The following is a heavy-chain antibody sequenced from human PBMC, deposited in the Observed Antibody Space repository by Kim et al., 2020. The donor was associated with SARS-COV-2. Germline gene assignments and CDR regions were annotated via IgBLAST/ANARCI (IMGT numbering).Heavy chain of an antibody. D-gene: IGHD5-18*01. Sequence: YAQKVQGRVTMTTDTSTSTAYMELRSLRSDDTAMYYCARAGIQLWSPFDYWGQGTLVTVSS. CDR3: ARAGIQLWSPFDY. V-gene: IGHV1-18*01. J-gene: IGHJ4*02.